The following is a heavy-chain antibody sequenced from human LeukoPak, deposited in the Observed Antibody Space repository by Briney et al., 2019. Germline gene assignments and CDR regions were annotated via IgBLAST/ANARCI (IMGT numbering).Heavy chain of an antibody. CDR3: AKLAVADAFDI. Sequence: GGSLRLSCAASGFTFSSDALSWVRQAPGKGLEWVSLISGSGGRTDYADSVKGRFTISRDNSKNTLYLQMNSLKTEDTAVYYCAKLAVADAFDIWGQGTMVTVPS. CDR2: ISGSGGRT. V-gene: IGHV3-23*01. J-gene: IGHJ3*02. CDR1: GFTFSSDA. D-gene: IGHD6-19*01.